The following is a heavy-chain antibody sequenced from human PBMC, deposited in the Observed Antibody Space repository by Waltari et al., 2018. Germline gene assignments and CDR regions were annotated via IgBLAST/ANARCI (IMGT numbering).Heavy chain of an antibody. V-gene: IGHV1-2*02. CDR3: ARYGLRGGWFDP. Sequence: QVQLVQSGAAVKKPGASVKVYCKASGYTFTVYYMQWVRQAPGQGLEWMGWINPNSGDTNYAQKFQGRVTMTRDTSISTAYMELSRLRSDDTAVYYCARYGLRGGWFDPWGQGTLVIVSS. D-gene: IGHD3-10*01. J-gene: IGHJ5*02. CDR2: INPNSGDT. CDR1: GYTFTVYY.